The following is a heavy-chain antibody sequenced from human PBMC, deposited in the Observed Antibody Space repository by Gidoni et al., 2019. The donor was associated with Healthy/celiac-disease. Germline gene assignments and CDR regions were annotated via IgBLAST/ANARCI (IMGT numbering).Heavy chain of an antibody. D-gene: IGHD3-3*01. CDR2: INHSGST. J-gene: IGHJ4*02. V-gene: IGHV4-34*01. CDR3: ARGSRYDFWSGYSGSFDY. CDR1: GGSFSGYY. Sequence: QVQLQQWGAGLLKPSETLSLTCAVYGGSFSGYYWSWIRQPPGKGLEWIGEINHSGSTNYNPSLKSRVTISVDTSKNQFSLKLSSVTAADTAVYYCARGSRYDFWSGYSGSFDYWGQGTLVTVSS.